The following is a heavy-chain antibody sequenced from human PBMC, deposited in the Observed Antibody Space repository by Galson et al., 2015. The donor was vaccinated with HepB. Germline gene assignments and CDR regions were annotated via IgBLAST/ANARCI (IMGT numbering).Heavy chain of an antibody. CDR2: IYYSGST. CDR3: ARERSPTPGIAAAGTGWGAFDI. J-gene: IGHJ3*02. D-gene: IGHD6-13*01. CDR1: GGSISSYY. V-gene: IGHV4-59*13. Sequence: QVQLQESGPGLVKPSETLSLTCTVSGGSISSYYWSWIRQPPGKGLEWIGYIYYSGSTNYNPSLKSRVTISVDTSKNQFSLKLSSVTAADTAVYYCARERSPTPGIAAAGTGWGAFDIWGQGTMVTVSS.